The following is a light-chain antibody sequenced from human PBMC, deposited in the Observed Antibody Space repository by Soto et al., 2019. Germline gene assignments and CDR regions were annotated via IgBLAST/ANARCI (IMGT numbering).Light chain of an antibody. J-gene: IGKJ1*01. CDR2: DAS. CDR3: QQYNSYSPWT. Sequence: DLQITQCPSTLSASVGDRVTITCRASQSVNKGLAWFQQKPGTVPKLLIFDASTLQTGVPSRFGGGGSGTEFTLTISGLHPDAFATYYCQQYNSYSPWTFGPGTKVDIK. V-gene: IGKV1-5*01. CDR1: QSVNKG.